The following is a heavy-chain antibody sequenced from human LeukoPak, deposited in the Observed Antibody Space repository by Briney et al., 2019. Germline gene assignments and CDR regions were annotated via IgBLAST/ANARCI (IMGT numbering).Heavy chain of an antibody. D-gene: IGHD2-21*02. Sequence: PGGSLRLSCAASGFTFSDYYMSWIRQAPGKGLEWVSSISSSSSYIYYADSVKGRFTISRDNAKNSLYLQMNSLRAEDTAVYYCARRCGGDCYRSYAFDIWGQGTMVTVSS. CDR1: GFTFSDYY. V-gene: IGHV3-11*06. CDR2: ISSSSSYI. CDR3: ARRCGGDCYRSYAFDI. J-gene: IGHJ3*02.